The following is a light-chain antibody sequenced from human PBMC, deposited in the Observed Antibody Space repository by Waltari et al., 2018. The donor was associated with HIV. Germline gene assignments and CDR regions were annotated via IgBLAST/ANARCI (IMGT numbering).Light chain of an antibody. CDR2: DVS. Sequence: QSALTQPASVSGSPGQSITISCTGTSSDLGGYNYVSWYQQHPGTAPKLMIYDVSNRPSGVSNRFSGSKSGNTASLTISGLQAEDEADYYCSSYRSGCIWVFGGGTKLTVL. V-gene: IGLV2-14*03. CDR1: SSDLGGYNY. J-gene: IGLJ3*02. CDR3: SSYRSGCIWV.